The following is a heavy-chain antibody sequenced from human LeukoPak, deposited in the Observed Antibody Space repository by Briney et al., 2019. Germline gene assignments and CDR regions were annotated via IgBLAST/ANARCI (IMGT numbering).Heavy chain of an antibody. Sequence: GGSLRLSCAPSGFTFSNAWMSWVRQAPGKGLEWVGRIKSKTDGGTTDYAAPVKGRFTISRDDSKNTLYLQMNSLKTEDTAVYYCTTSVGFRGLWFGEAFDYWGQGTLVTVSS. CDR2: IKSKTDGGTT. J-gene: IGHJ4*02. V-gene: IGHV3-15*01. D-gene: IGHD3-10*01. CDR1: GFTFSNAW. CDR3: TTSVGFRGLWFGEAFDY.